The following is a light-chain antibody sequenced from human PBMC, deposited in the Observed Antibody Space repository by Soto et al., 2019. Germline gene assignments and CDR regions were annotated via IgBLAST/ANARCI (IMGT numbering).Light chain of an antibody. CDR1: TGAVTSGHY. Sequence: QAVVTQEPSLTVSPGGTVTLTCGSSTGAVTSGHYPYWFQQKPGQAPRTLIYDTNNKRSWTPARFSGSLIGGKAALTLSGAQPEDEAEYYCLLSYSGARVFGGGTKLTVL. CDR3: LLSYSGARV. J-gene: IGLJ3*02. CDR2: DTN. V-gene: IGLV7-46*01.